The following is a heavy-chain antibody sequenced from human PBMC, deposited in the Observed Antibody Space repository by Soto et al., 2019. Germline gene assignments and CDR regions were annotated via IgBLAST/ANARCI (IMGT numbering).Heavy chain of an antibody. CDR2: INHSGST. CDR3: ARDRRQLLRFVSPTPPNYGMDV. Sequence: SETLSLTCAVYGGSFSGYYWSWIRQPPGKGLEWIGEINHSGSTNYNPSLKSRVTISVDTSKNQFSLKLSSVTAADTAVYYCARDRRQLLRFVSPTPPNYGMDVWGQGTTVTVSS. CDR1: GGSFSGYY. V-gene: IGHV4-34*01. J-gene: IGHJ6*02. D-gene: IGHD6-6*01.